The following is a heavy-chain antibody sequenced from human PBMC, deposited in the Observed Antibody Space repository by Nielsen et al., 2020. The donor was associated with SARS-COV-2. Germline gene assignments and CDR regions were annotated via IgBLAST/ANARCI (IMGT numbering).Heavy chain of an antibody. CDR3: ARPRGYSYGTRLMDV. CDR2: ISYDGSNK. D-gene: IGHD5-18*01. J-gene: IGHJ6*02. Sequence: GGSLRLSCAASGFTFSSYGMHWVRQAPGKGLEWVAVISYDGSNKYYADSVKGRFTISRDNSKNTLYLQMNSLRAEDTAVYYCARPRGYSYGTRLMDVWGQGTTVTVSS. CDR1: GFTFSSYG. V-gene: IGHV3-30*03.